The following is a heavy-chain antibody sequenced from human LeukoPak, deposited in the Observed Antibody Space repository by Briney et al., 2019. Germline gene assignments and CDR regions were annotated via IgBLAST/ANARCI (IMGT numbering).Heavy chain of an antibody. CDR2: IKQDGSEK. CDR1: GFTFSASW. J-gene: IGHJ6*03. Sequence: GGSLRLSCAASGFTFSASWMSWVRQAPGKGLEWVANIKQDGSEKYSADSVKGRFTVSRDNAKKLVYLQMNSRTVEDTAVYYCARVGPPYYYYYMDVWGEGTTVTVSS. V-gene: IGHV3-7*01. CDR3: ARVGPPYYYYYMDV.